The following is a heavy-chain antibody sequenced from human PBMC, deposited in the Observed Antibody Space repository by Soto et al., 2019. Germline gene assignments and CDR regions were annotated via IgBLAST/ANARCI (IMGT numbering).Heavy chain of an antibody. D-gene: IGHD2-2*01. V-gene: IGHV4-34*01. CDR2: VHLAGST. CDR3: ARRVVPAALGL. J-gene: IGHJ2*01. Sequence: QVYLQQWGAGLLKPSETLSLTCAGYGGSFSGYYWSWIRQAPGKGLEWIGEVHLAGSTNYSPSLKGRVTMSLDTSKNQFSLMLTSVTAADTAMYYCARRVVPAALGLWGRGTLVTVSS. CDR1: GGSFSGYY.